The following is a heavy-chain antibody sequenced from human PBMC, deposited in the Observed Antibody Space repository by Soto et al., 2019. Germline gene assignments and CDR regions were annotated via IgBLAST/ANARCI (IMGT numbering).Heavy chain of an antibody. D-gene: IGHD6-13*01. Sequence: SETLSLTCTVSGGSISSGGYYWSWIRQHPGKGLEWIGYIYYSGSTYYNPSLKSRVTISVDTSKNQFSLKLSSVTAADTAVYYCARTVQRIAAAGTIGNWFDPWGQGTLVTVSS. CDR2: IYYSGST. J-gene: IGHJ5*02. CDR3: ARTVQRIAAAGTIGNWFDP. V-gene: IGHV4-31*03. CDR1: GGSISSGGYY.